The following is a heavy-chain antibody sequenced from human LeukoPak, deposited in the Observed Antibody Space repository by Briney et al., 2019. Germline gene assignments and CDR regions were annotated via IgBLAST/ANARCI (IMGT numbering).Heavy chain of an antibody. CDR1: GYSFTSYW. CDR3: ARRVGTSSPGGYYGMDV. D-gene: IGHD2-2*01. V-gene: IGHV5-10-1*01. J-gene: IGHJ6*04. CDR2: IGPSGSYT. Sequence: GESLRISCKGSGYSFTSYWISWVRQMPGKGLEWMGRIGPSGSYTNYSPSFQGHVTISADKSISTAYLQWSSLKASDTAMYYCARRVGTSSPGGYYGMDVWGKGTTVTVSS.